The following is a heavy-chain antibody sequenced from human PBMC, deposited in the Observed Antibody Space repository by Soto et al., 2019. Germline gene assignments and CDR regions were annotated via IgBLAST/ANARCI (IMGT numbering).Heavy chain of an antibody. D-gene: IGHD3-22*01. CDR3: ARGVYYYDSSGYYSDYYGMDV. V-gene: IGHV3-21*01. J-gene: IGHJ6*02. CDR2: ISSTTNYI. CDR1: GFTFTRYS. Sequence: GGSLRLSCAASGFTFTRYSMNWVRQAPGKGLEWVSSISSTTNYIYYGDSMRGRFTISRDNAKNSLYLQMNSLRAEDTAVYYCARGVYYYDSSGYYSDYYGMDVWGQGTTVTVSS.